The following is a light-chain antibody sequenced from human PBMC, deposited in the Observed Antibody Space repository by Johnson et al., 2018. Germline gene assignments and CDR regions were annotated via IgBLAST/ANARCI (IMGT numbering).Light chain of an antibody. CDR1: SSNIGNNY. CDR2: ENN. J-gene: IGLJ1*01. V-gene: IGLV1-51*02. Sequence: QSVLTQPPSVSAAPGQKVTISCSGSSSNIGNNYVSWYQQLPGTAPKLLIYENNKRPSGIPDRFSGSKSGTSATLGITGLQTGAEADYYCATWDSSLSAGNVFVTGTKVTCL. CDR3: ATWDSSLSAGNV.